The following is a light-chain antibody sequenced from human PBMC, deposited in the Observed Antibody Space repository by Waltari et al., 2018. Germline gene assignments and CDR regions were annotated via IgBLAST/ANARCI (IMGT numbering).Light chain of an antibody. J-gene: IGLJ3*02. CDR3: YSYAGGYGV. CDR2: DVT. Sequence: QSALTQPRSVSGSPGQSVTISCTGTSSDVGGYNYVSWYQNRPGKAPKLIIYDVTTRPSGVPDRFSGAKSGNTASLTISGLQAEDEADYYCYSYAGGYGVFGGGTKLTVL. CDR1: SSDVGGYNY. V-gene: IGLV2-11*01.